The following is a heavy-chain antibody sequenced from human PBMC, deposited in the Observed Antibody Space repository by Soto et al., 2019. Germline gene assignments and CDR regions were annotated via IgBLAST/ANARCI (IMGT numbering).Heavy chain of an antibody. CDR1: GASISGFY. CDR3: VRDGTKTLRDWFDP. D-gene: IGHD1-1*01. Sequence: SETLSLTCTVSGASISGFYWSWIRKSAGKGLEWIGRIYATGTTDYNPSLKSRVMMSVDTSKKQFSLKLRSVTAADTAVYYCVRDGTKTLRDWFDPWGQGISVPASS. V-gene: IGHV4-4*07. J-gene: IGHJ5*02. CDR2: IYATGTT.